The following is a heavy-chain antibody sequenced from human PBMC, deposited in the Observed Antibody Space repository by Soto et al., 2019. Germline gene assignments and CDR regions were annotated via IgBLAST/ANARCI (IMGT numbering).Heavy chain of an antibody. CDR3: AKSPHCYCSSTNCYKYYFDH. V-gene: IGHV3-30*18. CDR2: ISYDGSEK. J-gene: IGHJ4*02. Sequence: QEQLVESGGGVVQPGKSLRLSWAASGFTFNTYGMHWVRQAPGKGLEWVAVISYDGSEKYYVDSVKGRFTISKDNSKNTLSLQMNSLRPEDSAVYYCAKSPHCYCSSTNCYKYYFDHWGQGTRVNVSS. CDR1: GFTFNTYG. D-gene: IGHD2-2*02.